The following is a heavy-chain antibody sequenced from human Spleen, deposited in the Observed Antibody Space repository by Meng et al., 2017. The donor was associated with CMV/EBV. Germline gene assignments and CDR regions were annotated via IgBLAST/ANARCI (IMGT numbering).Heavy chain of an antibody. CDR3: ARIFTDCSSTSCHVYYYYGMDV. J-gene: IGHJ6*02. D-gene: IGHD2-2*01. CDR2: INHSGST. V-gene: IGHV4-34*01. CDR1: GGSFSGYY. Sequence: SETLSLTCAVYGGSFSGYYWSWIRQPPGKGLEWIGEINHSGSTNYNPSLKSRVTISVDTSKNQFSLKLSSVTAADTAVYYCARIFTDCSSTSCHVYYYYGMDVWGQGTTVTVSS.